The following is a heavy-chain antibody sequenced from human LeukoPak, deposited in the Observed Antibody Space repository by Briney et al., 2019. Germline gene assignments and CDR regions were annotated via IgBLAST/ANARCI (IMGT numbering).Heavy chain of an antibody. V-gene: IGHV4-34*01. CDR1: GGSFSGYY. CDR2: INHSGST. D-gene: IGHD3-10*01. J-gene: IGHJ4*02. CDR3: ARGRVNPGGGRGYYFDY. Sequence: PSETLSLTCAVYGGSFSGYYWSWIRQPPGNGLEWIGEINHSGSTNYNPSLKSRVTISVDTSKNQFSLKLSSVTAADTAVYYCARGRVNPGGGRGYYFDYWGQGTLVTVSS.